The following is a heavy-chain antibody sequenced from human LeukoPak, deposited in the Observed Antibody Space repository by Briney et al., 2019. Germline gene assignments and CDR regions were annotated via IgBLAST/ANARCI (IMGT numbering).Heavy chain of an antibody. J-gene: IGHJ5*02. CDR3: ARGPIVGPTKGFDP. CDR2: IYSGGAT. V-gene: IGHV3-53*01. D-gene: IGHD1-26*01. CDR1: GFIVSSNY. Sequence: GGSVRLSCAASGFIVSSNYMSWARQAPGKGLEWVSVIYSGGATYYADSVKGRFTISRDNSKNMLYLQMNSLRAEDTAVYYCARGPIVGPTKGFDPWGKGTVDPVSS.